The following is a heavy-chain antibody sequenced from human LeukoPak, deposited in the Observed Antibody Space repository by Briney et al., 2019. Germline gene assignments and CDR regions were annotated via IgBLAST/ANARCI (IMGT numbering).Heavy chain of an antibody. D-gene: IGHD3-10*01. CDR3: ARAYYYGSGIGLNWFDP. CDR2: IYHSGST. Sequence: SETLSLTCTVSGDSISSGYHWGWIRQPPGKGLEWIGSIYHSGSTNYNPSLKSRVTISVDKSKNQFSLKLSSVTAADTAVYYCARAYYYGSGIGLNWFDPWGQGTLVTVSS. V-gene: IGHV4-38-2*02. J-gene: IGHJ5*02. CDR1: GDSISSGYH.